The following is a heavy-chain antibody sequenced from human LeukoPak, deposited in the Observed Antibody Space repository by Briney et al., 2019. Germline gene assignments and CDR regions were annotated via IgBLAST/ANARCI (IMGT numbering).Heavy chain of an antibody. V-gene: IGHV3-7*05. D-gene: IGHD6-19*01. J-gene: IGHJ4*02. Sequence: PGGSLRLSCAASGFTFSSYWMNWVRQAPGKGLEWVASINQDGSEKYYVDSVKGRFTISRDNAKNSVYLQMNSLRAEDTAVYYCARDSSGVDYWGQGTLVTVSS. CDR1: GFTFSSYW. CDR3: ARDSSGVDY. CDR2: INQDGSEK.